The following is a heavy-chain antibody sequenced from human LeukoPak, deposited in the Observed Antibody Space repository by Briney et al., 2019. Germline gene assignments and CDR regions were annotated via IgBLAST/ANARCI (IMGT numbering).Heavy chain of an antibody. CDR2: IYHTGRT. CDR3: ARSFDRDRVDGFDI. V-gene: IGHV4-38-2*01. J-gene: IGHJ3*02. D-gene: IGHD1-14*01. CDR1: GYSISSGYY. Sequence: PSETLSLTCAVSGYSISSGYYWGWIRQPPVKGLEWIGSIYHTGRTYYNPSLKSRVTISVDTSKNQFSLKLNSVTAADTAVYHCARSFDRDRVDGFDIWGQGTLVTVSS.